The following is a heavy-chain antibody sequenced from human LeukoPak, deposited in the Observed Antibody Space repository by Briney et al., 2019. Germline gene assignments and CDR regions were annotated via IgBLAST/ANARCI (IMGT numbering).Heavy chain of an antibody. CDR3: AREQGTHYYDSNGDYSRAGAFDI. Sequence: ASVKVSCKAFGYTFTSNYMHWVRQAPGQGPEWMGVISPSGGSTTYAQKFQGRVTLTRDMSTSTDYLELSSLRSEDTAVYYCAREQGTHYYDSNGDYSRAGAFDIWGQGTMVTVSS. CDR1: GYTFTSNY. CDR2: ISPSGGST. J-gene: IGHJ3*02. V-gene: IGHV1-46*01. D-gene: IGHD3-22*01.